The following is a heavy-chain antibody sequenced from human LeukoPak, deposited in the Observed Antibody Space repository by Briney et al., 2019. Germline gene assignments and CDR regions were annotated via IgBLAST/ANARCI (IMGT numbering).Heavy chain of an antibody. Sequence: PSETLSLTCALYGGSFSGYYWSWIGQPPGKGLEWIGEINHSGSTNYNPSLKSRVTISVDTSKNQFSLKLSSVTAADTAVYYCARADYSSTWSHDYYYMDVWGKGTTVTVSS. CDR1: GGSFSGYY. J-gene: IGHJ6*03. CDR2: INHSGST. V-gene: IGHV4-34*01. D-gene: IGHD6-13*01. CDR3: ARADYSSTWSHDYYYMDV.